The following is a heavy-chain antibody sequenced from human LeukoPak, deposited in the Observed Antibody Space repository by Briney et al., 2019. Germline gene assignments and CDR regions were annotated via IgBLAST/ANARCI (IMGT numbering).Heavy chain of an antibody. CDR2: INPNSGGT. D-gene: IGHD6-19*01. Sequence: GGSLRLSCAASGFTFSSYGMHWVRQAPGQGLEWMGWINPNSGGTNYAQKFQGRVTMTRDTSISTAYMELSRLRSDDTAVYYCARRAVAGPFDYWGQGTLVTVSS. CDR3: ARRAVAGPFDY. J-gene: IGHJ4*02. CDR1: GFTFSSYG. V-gene: IGHV1-2*02.